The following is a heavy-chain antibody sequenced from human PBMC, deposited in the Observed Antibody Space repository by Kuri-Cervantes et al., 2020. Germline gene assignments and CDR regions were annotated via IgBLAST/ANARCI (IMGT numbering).Heavy chain of an antibody. Sequence: SETLSLTCAVYGGSFSGYYWSWIRQPPGKGLEWIGSIYHSGSTYYNPSLKSRVTISVDTSKNQSSLKLSSVTAADTAVYYCARELRYSSSWYTHNWFDPWGQGTLVTVSS. D-gene: IGHD6-13*01. CDR1: GGSFSGYY. J-gene: IGHJ5*02. V-gene: IGHV4-34*01. CDR2: IYHSGST. CDR3: ARELRYSSSWYTHNWFDP.